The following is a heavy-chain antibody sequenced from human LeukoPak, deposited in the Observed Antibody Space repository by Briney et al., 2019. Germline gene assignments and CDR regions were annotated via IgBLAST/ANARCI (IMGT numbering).Heavy chain of an antibody. V-gene: IGHV3-21*01. CDR1: RDTSCTYS. CDR3: ARGQSYGWFDP. J-gene: IGHJ5*02. Sequence: PGGSPRHSCADPRDTSCTYSMNWVPPTLRGRRGCVSSISGSSSYIYYADSVKGRFTISRDSAQNSLYLQMNSLRAEDTAVYYCARGQSYGWFDPWGQGTLVTVSS. CDR2: ISGSSSYI. D-gene: IGHD5-18*01.